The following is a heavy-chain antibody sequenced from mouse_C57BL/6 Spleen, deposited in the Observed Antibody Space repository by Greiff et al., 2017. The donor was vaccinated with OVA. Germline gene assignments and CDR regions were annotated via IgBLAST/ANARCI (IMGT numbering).Heavy chain of an antibody. J-gene: IGHJ4*01. CDR2: IWSDGST. Sequence: VKLMESGPGLVAPSQSLSITCTVSGFSLTSYGVHWVRQPPGKGLEWLVVIWSDGSTTYNSALKSRLSISKDNSKSQVFLKMNSLQTDDTAMYYCARHPFYYYGSSPYAMDYWGQGTSVTVSS. CDR3: ARHPFYYYGSSPYAMDY. D-gene: IGHD1-1*01. V-gene: IGHV2-6-1*01. CDR1: GFSLTSYG.